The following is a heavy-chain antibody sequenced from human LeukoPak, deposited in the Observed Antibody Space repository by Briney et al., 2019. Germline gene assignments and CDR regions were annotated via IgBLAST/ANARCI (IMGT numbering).Heavy chain of an antibody. D-gene: IGHD6-13*01. CDR3: AREGGRAVPGRFDQ. J-gene: IGHJ4*02. CDR2: IQNDGSDK. CDR1: GINFRSSG. Sequence: PGGSLRLSCAASGINFRSSGMHWVRQAPGKGPEWVTFIQNDGSDKYYAASVKGRFTISRDNSKNTVYLHMASLRADDTALYYCAREGGRAVPGRFDQWGQGTLVTVSS. V-gene: IGHV3-30*02.